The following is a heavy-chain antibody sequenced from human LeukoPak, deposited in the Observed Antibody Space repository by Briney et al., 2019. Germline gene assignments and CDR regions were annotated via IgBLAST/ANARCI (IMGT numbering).Heavy chain of an antibody. Sequence: ASVKVSCKPYGYTFNTYGITWVRQAPGQGLEWMGWISPYNGNTNYAQKLQGRVTMTTDTSTSTAYMELRSLRSDDTAVYYCARDQADWNDGGAFDIWGQGTMVTVSS. CDR3: ARDQADWNDGGAFDI. D-gene: IGHD1-1*01. V-gene: IGHV1-18*01. J-gene: IGHJ3*02. CDR1: GYTFNTYG. CDR2: ISPYNGNT.